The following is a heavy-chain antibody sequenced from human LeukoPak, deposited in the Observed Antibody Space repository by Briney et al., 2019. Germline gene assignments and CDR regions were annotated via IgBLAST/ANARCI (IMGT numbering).Heavy chain of an antibody. CDR3: ARGGNSSGWYPDY. CDR2: ISYDGSNK. Sequence: GGSLRLSCAASGFTFSSFAMHWVRQAPGKGLEWVAVISYDGSNKYYADSVKGRFTISRDNSKNTLYLQMNSLRAEDTAVYYCARGGNSSGWYPDYWGQGTLVTVSS. D-gene: IGHD6-19*01. J-gene: IGHJ4*02. CDR1: GFTFSSFA. V-gene: IGHV3-30*04.